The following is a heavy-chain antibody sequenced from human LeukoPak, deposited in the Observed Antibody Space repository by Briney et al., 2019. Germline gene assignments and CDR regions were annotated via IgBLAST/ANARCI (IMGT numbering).Heavy chain of an antibody. CDR1: GFTFSSYA. D-gene: IGHD6-19*01. CDR2: ISYDGSNK. J-gene: IGHJ4*02. V-gene: IGHV3-30-3*01. Sequence: GGSLRLSCAASGFTFSSYAMHWVRQAPGKGLEWVAVISYDGSNKYYADSVKGRFTISRDNSKNTLYLQMNSLRAEDTAVYYCARGVLYSSGWYYFDYWGQGTLVTVSS. CDR3: ARGVLYSSGWYYFDY.